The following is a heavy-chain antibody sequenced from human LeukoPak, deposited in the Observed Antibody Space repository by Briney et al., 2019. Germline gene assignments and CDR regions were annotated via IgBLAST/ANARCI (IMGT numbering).Heavy chain of an antibody. CDR3: AILGPRTYVWGSYRYIDY. D-gene: IGHD3-16*02. Sequence: PGGSLRLSCATSGFTFSRYDLTWVRQAPGKGLEWVSAISGSGGFTYYAESVKGRFTISKDNSKNTLSLQMNSLRAEDTAIYHCAILGPRTYVWGSYRYIDYWGQGTLVTVAS. V-gene: IGHV3-23*01. J-gene: IGHJ4*02. CDR1: GFTFSRYD. CDR2: ISGSGGFT.